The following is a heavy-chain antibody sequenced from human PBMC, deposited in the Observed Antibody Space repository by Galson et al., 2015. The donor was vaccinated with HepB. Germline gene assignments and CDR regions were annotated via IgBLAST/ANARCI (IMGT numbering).Heavy chain of an antibody. CDR2: ISGSGGSP. CDR1: GFTFSSYV. V-gene: IGHV3-23*01. J-gene: IGHJ2*01. Sequence: SLRLSCATSGFTFSSYVMSWVRQAPGKGLEWVSGISGSGGSPYYADSVRGQFTISRDNSKNTLYLQMKSLRVEDTAVYYCVKDGARRTTVTTRFWYFGLWGRGTPVTVSP. D-gene: IGHD4-17*01. CDR3: VKDGARRTTVTTRFWYFGL.